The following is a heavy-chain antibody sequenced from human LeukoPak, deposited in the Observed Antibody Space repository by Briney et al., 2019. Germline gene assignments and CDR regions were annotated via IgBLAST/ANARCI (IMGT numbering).Heavy chain of an antibody. CDR3: ARGEGFGELLYPLY. J-gene: IGHJ4*02. CDR1: GXTFXTXX. V-gene: IGHV4-34*01. D-gene: IGHD3-10*01. Sequence: PGGSLRLSCAASGXTFXTXXXXXXXXPPGXXLXWXGEINHXGSNNYNPSLKSRVTISVDTSKNQFSLKLSSVTAADTAVYYCARGEGFGELLYPLYWGQGTLVTVSS. CDR2: INHXGSN.